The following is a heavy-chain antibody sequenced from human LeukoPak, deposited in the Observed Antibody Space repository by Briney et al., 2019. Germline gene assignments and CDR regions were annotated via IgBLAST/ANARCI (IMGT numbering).Heavy chain of an antibody. Sequence: ASVKVSCKASGYTFTSYDINWVRQATGQGLEWMGWMNPNSGNTGYAQKFQGRVTITRNTSISTAYMELSSLRSEDTAVYYCARGFHKELLLRSVDYWGQGTLVTVSS. J-gene: IGHJ4*02. D-gene: IGHD3-22*01. CDR2: MNPNSGNT. CDR3: ARGFHKELLLRSVDY. V-gene: IGHV1-8*03. CDR1: GYTFTSYD.